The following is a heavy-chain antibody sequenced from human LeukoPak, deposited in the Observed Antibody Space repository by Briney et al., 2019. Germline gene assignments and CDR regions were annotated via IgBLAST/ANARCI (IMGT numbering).Heavy chain of an antibody. J-gene: IGHJ4*02. CDR1: GFTFSSYA. CDR3: XXXSGLVTMIVVNFDY. CDR2: ISGSGGST. D-gene: IGHD3-22*01. V-gene: IGHV3-23*01. Sequence: GGSLRLSCAASGFTFSSYAMSWVRQAPGKGLEWGSAISGSGGSTYYADSVKGRFTISRDNCKNRRYLQMDSLRAECMAVYEXXXXSGLVTMIVVNFDYWGQGTLVTVSS.